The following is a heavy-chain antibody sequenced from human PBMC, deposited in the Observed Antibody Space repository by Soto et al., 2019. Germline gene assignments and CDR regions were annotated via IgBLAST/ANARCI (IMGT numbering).Heavy chain of an antibody. CDR2: ISWDGGST. J-gene: IGHJ6*01. Sequence: GGSLRLSCAASGFTFDDYTMHWVRQAPGKGLEWVSLISWDGGSTYYADSVKGRFTISRDNSKNSLYLQMNSLRTEDTALYYCAKECFVSADAPDYYCDGMYVWSQGNTVTVSS. CDR3: AKECFVSADAPDYYCDGMYV. V-gene: IGHV3-43*01. D-gene: IGHD3-10*01. CDR1: GFTFDDYT.